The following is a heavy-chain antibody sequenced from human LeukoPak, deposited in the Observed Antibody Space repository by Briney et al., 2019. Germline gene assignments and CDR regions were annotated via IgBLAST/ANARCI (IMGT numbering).Heavy chain of an antibody. V-gene: IGHV1-69*05. J-gene: IGHJ3*02. CDR1: GGTFSSYA. CDR3: ASLSPDTAMVTFPYAFDI. CDR2: IIPIFGTA. D-gene: IGHD5-18*01. Sequence: SVKVSCKASGGTFSSYAISWVRQAPGQGLEWMGRIIPIFGTANYAQKFQGRVTITTDESTCTAYMELSSLRSEDTAVNYCASLSPDTAMVTFPYAFDIWGQGTMVTVSS.